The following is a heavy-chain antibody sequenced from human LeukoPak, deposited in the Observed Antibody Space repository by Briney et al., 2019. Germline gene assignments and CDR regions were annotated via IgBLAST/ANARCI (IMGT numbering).Heavy chain of an antibody. Sequence: PSETLSLTCAVYSGSFSDYYWTWIRQTPGKGLEWIGEMSPSGSSNYSPSLKSRVTLSIDTSNSQFLLNLHSVTAADTAVYYCGRSSSSSSYTAFDIWGQGTMVTVSS. V-gene: IGHV4-34*01. D-gene: IGHD6-13*01. J-gene: IGHJ3*02. CDR3: GRSSSSSSYTAFDI. CDR2: MSPSGSS. CDR1: SGSFSDYY.